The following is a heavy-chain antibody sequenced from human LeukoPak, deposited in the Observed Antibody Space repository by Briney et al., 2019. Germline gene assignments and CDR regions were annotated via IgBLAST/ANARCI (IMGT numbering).Heavy chain of an antibody. J-gene: IGHJ4*02. CDR3: AKEIVGAPTPGAY. Sequence: SETLSLTCTVSGGSFSSGGYYWSWIRHHPGMGLEWIGYIYYSGTTYYNPSLKSRVTISVDTSENQVSLRLTSVTAADTAVYYCAKEIVGAPTPGAYWGQGILVTVSS. CDR1: GGSFSSGGYY. CDR2: IYYSGTT. D-gene: IGHD1-26*01. V-gene: IGHV4-31*03.